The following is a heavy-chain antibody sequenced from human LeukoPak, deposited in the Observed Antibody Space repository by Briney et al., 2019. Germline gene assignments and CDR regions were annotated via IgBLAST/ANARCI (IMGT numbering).Heavy chain of an antibody. CDR1: GYSISSGYY. Sequence: SETLSLTCAVSGYSISSGYYWGWIRQPPGKGLEWIGIIYHSGSTYYNPSLKSRVTISVDTSKNQFSLKLSSVTAADTAVYYCARPIFQPSGYYYYYMDVWGKGTTVTVSS. CDR2: IYHSGST. V-gene: IGHV4-38-2*01. J-gene: IGHJ6*03. CDR3: ARPIFQPSGYYYYYMDV. D-gene: IGHD3-3*01.